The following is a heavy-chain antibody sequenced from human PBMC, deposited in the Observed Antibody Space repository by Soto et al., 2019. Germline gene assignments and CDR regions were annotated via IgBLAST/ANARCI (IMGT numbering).Heavy chain of an antibody. CDR3: ASGWRVDAVDT. J-gene: IGHJ3*02. CDR2: IYSGGST. Sequence: EVQLVESGGGLVQPGGSLRPSCAASGFTVSSNYMSWVRPAPGKGLEGVSVIYSGGSTYYADSVKAPFTTSRHNSKNTLYLQMNSLRAEDTAVYYCASGWRVDAVDTWGQGTMVTVSS. CDR1: GFTVSSNY. V-gene: IGHV3-53*04. D-gene: IGHD3-3*01.